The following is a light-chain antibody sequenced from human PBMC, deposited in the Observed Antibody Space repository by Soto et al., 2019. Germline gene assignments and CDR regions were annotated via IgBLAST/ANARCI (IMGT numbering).Light chain of an antibody. Sequence: QSVLTQPPAVSATPGQRVTISCAGTYSNIGSNTVAWYQRLPGTAPKLLIYRNNERPSGVPDRFSGSKSGSSASLAISGLQSEDEADYYCAAWDDSLNSPRMLFGGGTKVTVL. CDR1: YSNIGSNT. V-gene: IGLV1-44*01. J-gene: IGLJ2*01. CDR3: AAWDDSLNSPRML. CDR2: RNN.